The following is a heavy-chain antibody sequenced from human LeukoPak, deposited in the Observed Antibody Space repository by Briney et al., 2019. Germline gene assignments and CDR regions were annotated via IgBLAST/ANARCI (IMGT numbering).Heavy chain of an antibody. D-gene: IGHD3-22*01. J-gene: IGHJ4*02. CDR3: ASTGPATYHSSGYYNY. CDR2: ITSGSSTI. Sequence: GGSLRLSCAASGFTFSTYSMNWVRQAPGKGLEWVSYITSGSSTIYYAGSVKGRFTISRGNAKNSLYLQMNSLRDEDTAMYYCASTGPATYHSSGYYNYWGQGTLVTVSS. V-gene: IGHV3-48*02. CDR1: GFTFSTYS.